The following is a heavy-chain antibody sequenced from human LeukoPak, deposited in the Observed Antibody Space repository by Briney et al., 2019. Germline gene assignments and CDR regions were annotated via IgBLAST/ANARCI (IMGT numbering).Heavy chain of an antibody. CDR2: IYPGDSDT. Sequence: GESLKISCKGAGYSFTCYLNGWVRPIPGKGLERMGIIYPGDSDTRYSPSFHGQVTISADKSISTAYLQWSSLKASDTAMYYCARQRGGRGYFDYWGQGTLVTISS. CDR3: ARQRGGRGYFDY. J-gene: IGHJ4*02. V-gene: IGHV5-51*01. D-gene: IGHD2-15*01. CDR1: GYSFTCYL.